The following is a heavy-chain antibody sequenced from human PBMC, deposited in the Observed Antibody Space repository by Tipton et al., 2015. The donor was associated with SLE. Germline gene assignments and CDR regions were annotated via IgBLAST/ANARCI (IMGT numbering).Heavy chain of an antibody. CDR3: GRSASFKWSYVG. Sequence: LRLSCEVSGGSVSSGGFSWSWIRQAPGKGLEWLGNIYHTGSNHNNPSLRSRVTMSTDTSKNQFSLKLSSVTAADTAVYYCGRSASFKWSYVGWGQGTKVTGSS. J-gene: IGHJ3*01. D-gene: IGHD1-26*01. CDR2: IYHTGSN. CDR1: GGSVSSGGFS. V-gene: IGHV4-30-2*01.